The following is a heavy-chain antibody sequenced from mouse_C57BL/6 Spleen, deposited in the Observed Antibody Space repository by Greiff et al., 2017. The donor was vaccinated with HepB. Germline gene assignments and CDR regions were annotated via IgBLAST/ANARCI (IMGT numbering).Heavy chain of an antibody. Sequence: QVQLQQSGAELVRPGASVTLSCKASGYTFTDYEMHWVKQTPVHGLEWIGAIDPETGGTAYNQKFKGKAILTADKSSSTAYMELRSLTSEDSAVYYCTRGVYYYGSSSTFDYWGKGTTLTVSS. CDR2: IDPETGGT. CDR3: TRGVYYYGSSSTFDY. V-gene: IGHV1-15*01. J-gene: IGHJ2*01. CDR1: GYTFTDYE. D-gene: IGHD1-1*01.